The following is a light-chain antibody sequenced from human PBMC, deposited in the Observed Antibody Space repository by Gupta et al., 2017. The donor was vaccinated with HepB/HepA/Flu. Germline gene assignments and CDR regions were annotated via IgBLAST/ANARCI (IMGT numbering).Light chain of an antibody. CDR3: QSDDSSNHWV. CDR2: EDF. J-gene: IGLJ3*02. Sequence: FKLTQPHSVSESPGKTVTISCTRSSGSIASNYVQCYQQRPGSAPTAVIYEDFQSRSGVPDRVSGSIYSASTAASLTISALEKDDAADYYHQSDDSSNHWVFGGGTKLTVL. CDR1: SGSIASNY. V-gene: IGLV6-57*03.